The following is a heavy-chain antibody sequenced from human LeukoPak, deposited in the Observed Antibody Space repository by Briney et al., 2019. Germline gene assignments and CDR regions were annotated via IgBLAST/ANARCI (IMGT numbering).Heavy chain of an antibody. V-gene: IGHV1-18*01. D-gene: IGHD1-26*01. Sequence: ASVKVSCKASGYTFTSYDINWVRQAPGQGLEWMGWISVYNGNTNYAQKFQGRVSMTTDTSTSTAYMELRSLRSDDTAMYYCARVDSGRYYGHDYWGQGTLVTVTS. CDR3: ARVDSGRYYGHDY. CDR2: ISVYNGNT. J-gene: IGHJ4*02. CDR1: GYTFTSYD.